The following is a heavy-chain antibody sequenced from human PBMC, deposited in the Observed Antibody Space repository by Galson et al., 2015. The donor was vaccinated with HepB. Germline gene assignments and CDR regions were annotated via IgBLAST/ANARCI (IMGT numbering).Heavy chain of an antibody. Sequence: SLRLSCAASGFIFSAHYMDWARQAPGKGLEWVARISNKASSHKTDYAASVEGRFTISRDDSQNSVYLQMNSLKIEDTAVHYCARGGVWGKGTTVTVSS. CDR1: GFIFSAHY. CDR2: ISNKASSHKT. D-gene: IGHD1-26*01. CDR3: ARGGV. J-gene: IGHJ6*04. V-gene: IGHV3-72*01.